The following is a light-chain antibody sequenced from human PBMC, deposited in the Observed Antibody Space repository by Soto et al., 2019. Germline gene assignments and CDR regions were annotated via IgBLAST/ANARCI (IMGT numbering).Light chain of an antibody. CDR1: QNISRS. CDR3: QQYDKWPRT. CDR2: GTS. J-gene: IGKJ1*01. V-gene: IGKV3-15*01. Sequence: EIVLTQSPVTLSVSPGERATLSCRASQNISRSLAWYQQKPGQGPSLLIYGTSTRAGGVPARFTAGGSGTEFTLTISSLQSDDLAVYYCQQYDKWPRTFGQGTKVDIK.